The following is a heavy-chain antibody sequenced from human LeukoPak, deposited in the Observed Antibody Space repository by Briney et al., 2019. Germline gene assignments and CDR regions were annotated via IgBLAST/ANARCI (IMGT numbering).Heavy chain of an antibody. CDR3: ATETIGRHYDY. D-gene: IGHD1-14*01. V-gene: IGHV3-21*01. CDR1: GFSFGSSG. J-gene: IGHJ4*02. Sequence: PGGSLRLSXAASGFSFGSSGINWVCQAPGRGLEWVASIGSTGSDRYYADSVKGRFTIPRDNAKNSLYLQINSLRVEDTAVYYCATETIGRHYDYWGQGTLLTVSS. CDR2: IGSTGSDR.